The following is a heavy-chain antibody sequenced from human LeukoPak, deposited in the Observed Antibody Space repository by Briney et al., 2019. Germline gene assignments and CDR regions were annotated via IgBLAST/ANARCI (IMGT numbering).Heavy chain of an antibody. D-gene: IGHD6-13*01. CDR1: GFTFSSYA. Sequence: GRSLRLSCAASGFTFSSYAMHWVRQAPGKGLEWVAVISYDGSNKYYADSVKGRFTISRDNSKNTLYLQMNSLRAEDTAVYYCARVGSSSWYLGYWGQGTLVTVSS. J-gene: IGHJ4*02. CDR3: ARVGSSSWYLGY. CDR2: ISYDGSNK. V-gene: IGHV3-30*04.